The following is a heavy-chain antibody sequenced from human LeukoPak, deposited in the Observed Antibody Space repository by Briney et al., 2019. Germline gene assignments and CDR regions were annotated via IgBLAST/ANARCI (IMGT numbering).Heavy chain of an antibody. Sequence: GGSLRLSCAASGFTFNSYGMHWVRQAPGKGLEWVAVISYDGSNKYYADSVKGRFTISRDNSKNTLYLQMNSLRAEDTAVYYCAKSPRGSSGYYGGLVFDYWGQGTLVTVSS. CDR2: ISYDGSNK. V-gene: IGHV3-30*18. CDR1: GFTFNSYG. CDR3: AKSPRGSSGYYGGLVFDY. D-gene: IGHD3-22*01. J-gene: IGHJ4*02.